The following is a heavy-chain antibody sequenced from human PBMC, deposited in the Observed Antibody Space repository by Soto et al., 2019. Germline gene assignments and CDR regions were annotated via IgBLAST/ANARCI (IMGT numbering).Heavy chain of an antibody. CDR3: AKLGSISWSPHYYFDY. D-gene: IGHD3-10*01. Sequence: GGSLRLCCAAPTFIFSTYWMTWVRQAPGKGLEWVANIKRDGSETHYADSVKGRFTIPRDNAKNSLYLQMNSLRVEDMAIYYCAKLGSISWSPHYYFDYWGQGTLVTVSS. J-gene: IGHJ4*02. CDR2: IKRDGSET. V-gene: IGHV3-7*03. CDR1: TFIFSTYW.